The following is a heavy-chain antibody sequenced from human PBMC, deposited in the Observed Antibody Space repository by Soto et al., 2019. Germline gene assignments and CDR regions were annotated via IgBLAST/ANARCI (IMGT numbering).Heavy chain of an antibody. D-gene: IGHD1-1*01. J-gene: IGHJ4*02. CDR2: IYWDDDN. CDR3: AHLAVERGYFDY. Sequence: QITLKESGPTLVKPTQTLTLTCTFSGFSLSTSGVGVGWIRQTPGKALGWLALIYWDDDNRYSPSLKSRLTITKDTSKNQVVLTMTITDPVDTATYYCAHLAVERGYFDYWGQGTLVTVSS. V-gene: IGHV2-5*02. CDR1: GFSLSTSGVG.